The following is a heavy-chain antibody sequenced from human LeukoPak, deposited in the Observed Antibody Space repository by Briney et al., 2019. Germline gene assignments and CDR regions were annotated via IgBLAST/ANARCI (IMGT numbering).Heavy chain of an antibody. CDR3: ARVGSSGPSFDY. CDR2: IISSSSYI. V-gene: IGHV3-21*01. CDR1: SFTFSNYN. Sequence: RGSLILSCAASSFTFSNYNMNWVRHTPGKLLEWVSSIISSSSYIYYADSVKGRFTISRDNGKNSLYLQMNSLRAEDTAVYYCARVGSSGPSFDYWGQGTLVPVSS. J-gene: IGHJ4*02. D-gene: IGHD6-19*01.